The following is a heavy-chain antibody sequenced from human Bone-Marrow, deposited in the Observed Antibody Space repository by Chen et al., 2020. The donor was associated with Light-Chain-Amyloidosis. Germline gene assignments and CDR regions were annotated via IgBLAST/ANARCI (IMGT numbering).Heavy chain of an antibody. Sequence: EVQLVESGGGLVQPGGSLRLSCAASGFTFSSYEMNWVRQAPGKGLEWVSYISSSGSTIYYADSVKGRFTISRGNAKNSLYLQMNSLRAEDTAVYYCATTKGRWLPSYWGQGTLVTVSS. CDR3: ATTKGRWLPSY. J-gene: IGHJ4*02. CDR1: GFTFSSYE. V-gene: IGHV3-48*03. D-gene: IGHD5-12*01. CDR2: ISSSGSTI.